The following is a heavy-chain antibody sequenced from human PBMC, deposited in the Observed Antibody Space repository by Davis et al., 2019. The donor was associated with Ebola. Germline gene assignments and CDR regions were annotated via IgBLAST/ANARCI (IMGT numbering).Heavy chain of an antibody. Sequence: GGSLRLSCAASGTTFSSYWIHWVRQAPGKGLEWVAVISYDGSNKYYADSVKGRFTISRDNSKNTLYLQMNSLRAEDTAVYYCAKVDSSGYYPYYYYGMDVWGQGTTVTVSS. CDR2: ISYDGSNK. D-gene: IGHD3-22*01. CDR3: AKVDSSGYYPYYYYGMDV. J-gene: IGHJ6*02. V-gene: IGHV3-30*18. CDR1: GTTFSSYW.